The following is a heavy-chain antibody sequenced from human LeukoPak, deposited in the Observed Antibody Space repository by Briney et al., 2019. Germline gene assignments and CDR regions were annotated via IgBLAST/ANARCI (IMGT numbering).Heavy chain of an antibody. J-gene: IGHJ5*02. CDR2: IYHSGST. Sequence: PSETLSLTCAVSGYSISSGYYWGWIRQPPGKGLEWIGSIYHSGSTYYNPSLKSRVTISVDTSKNQFSLKLSSVTAADTAVYYCARGRCSSTSCYSFVRKNWFDPWGQGTLVTVSS. V-gene: IGHV4-38-2*01. CDR1: GYSISSGYY. D-gene: IGHD2-2*01. CDR3: ARGRCSSTSCYSFVRKNWFDP.